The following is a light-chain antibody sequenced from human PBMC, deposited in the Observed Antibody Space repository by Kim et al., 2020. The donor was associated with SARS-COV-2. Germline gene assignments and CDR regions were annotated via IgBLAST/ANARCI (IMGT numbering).Light chain of an antibody. Sequence: SYELTQPPSVSVAPGRTATITCGGDIIGRDSVHWYQQKPGRAPVLVTYYDSDRPSGIPERFSGSNSGNTATLTISRVEAGDEADYYCQVWDSSGDHVVFG. CDR2: YDS. CDR3: QVWDSSGDHVV. V-gene: IGLV3-21*04. J-gene: IGLJ2*01. CDR1: IIGRDS.